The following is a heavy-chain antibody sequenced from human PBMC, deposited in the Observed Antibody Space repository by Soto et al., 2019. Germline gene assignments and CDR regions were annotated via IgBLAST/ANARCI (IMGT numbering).Heavy chain of an antibody. CDR3: ARVPILGPTGDFDY. D-gene: IGHD1-26*01. CDR2: VTPRSGEV. V-gene: IGHV1-2*02. CDR1: GYTFTDYH. Sequence: QVHLVQSGAEVKRPWDSVKVSCQASGYTFTDYHIHWVRQAPGQGLEWMGRVTPRSGEVYYSPKFQGRVTLTRDTSISTAYMELTTLKFDDTAVFYCARVPILGPTGDFDYWGQGTLATVSS. J-gene: IGHJ4*02.